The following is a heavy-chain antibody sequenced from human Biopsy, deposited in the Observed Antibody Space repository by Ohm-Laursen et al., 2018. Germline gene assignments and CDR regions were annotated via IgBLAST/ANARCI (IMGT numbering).Heavy chain of an antibody. CDR2: ISPNSGGT. D-gene: IGHD3-16*01. V-gene: IGHV1-2*02. Sequence: ASVKVSCKGSGYAVNDYFLHWLRQAPGQGPEWMGWISPNSGGTNYAQKFQGRVTMTTDTSTSTVYLELRRLISDDTAVYYCARDIMNRIAGLVARSDVFDVWGRGTLVTVSS. CDR3: ARDIMNRIAGLVARSDVFDV. J-gene: IGHJ3*01. CDR1: GYAVNDYF.